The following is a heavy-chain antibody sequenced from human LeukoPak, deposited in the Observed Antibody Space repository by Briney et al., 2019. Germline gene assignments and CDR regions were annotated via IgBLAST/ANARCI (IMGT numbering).Heavy chain of an antibody. J-gene: IGHJ4*02. CDR3: ARGTYSSGWYGYYFDY. CDR1: GYTFTGYY. Sequence: GASVKVSCKASGYTFTGYYMHWVRQAPGQGLGWMGWINPNSGGTNYAQKLQGRVTMTRDTSISTAYMELSRLRSDDTAVYYCARGTYSSGWYGYYFDYWGQGTLVTVSS. V-gene: IGHV1-2*02. D-gene: IGHD6-19*01. CDR2: INPNSGGT.